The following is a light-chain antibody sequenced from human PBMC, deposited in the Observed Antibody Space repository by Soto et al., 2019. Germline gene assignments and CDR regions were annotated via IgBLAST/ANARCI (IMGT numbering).Light chain of an antibody. J-gene: IGKJ1*01. CDR2: EAS. CDR3: QQRSNWPWT. Sequence: EIVMTQSPATLSVSPGERATLSCRASQSVSSDLAWYHQKPGQAPRLLIYEASSRATGIPARFSGGGSGTVFTLTISRLEPEDFAVYYCQQRSNWPWTFGQGTKVDIK. V-gene: IGKV3-11*01. CDR1: QSVSSD.